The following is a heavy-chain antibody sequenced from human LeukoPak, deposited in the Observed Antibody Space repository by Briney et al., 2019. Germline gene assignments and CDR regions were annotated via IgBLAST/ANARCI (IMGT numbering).Heavy chain of an antibody. CDR1: GFTFSSYS. Sequence: PGGSLRLSCAASGFTFSSYSMDWVRQAPGKGLEWVSSISSSSSYIYYTDSGKGRFTISRDNAKNSLYLQMNSLRAEDTAVYYCARARAYDSSGYYYFGYWGQGTLVTVSS. V-gene: IGHV3-21*01. CDR3: ARARAYDSSGYYYFGY. D-gene: IGHD3-22*01. J-gene: IGHJ4*02. CDR2: ISSSSSYI.